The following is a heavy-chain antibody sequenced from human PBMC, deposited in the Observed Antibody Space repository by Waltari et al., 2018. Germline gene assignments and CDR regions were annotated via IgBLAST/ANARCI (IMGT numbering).Heavy chain of an antibody. J-gene: IGHJ6*03. CDR2: IYTSGST. Sequence: QVQLQESGPGLVKPSETLSLTCTVPGGSISSYYWSWIRQPAGKGLEWIGRIYTSGSTNYNPSLKSRVTMSVATSKNQFSLKLSSVTAADTAVYYCARDLFDFWSGPYYYYYMDVWGKGTTVTVSS. V-gene: IGHV4-4*07. CDR3: ARDLFDFWSGPYYYYYMDV. D-gene: IGHD3-3*01. CDR1: GGSISSYY.